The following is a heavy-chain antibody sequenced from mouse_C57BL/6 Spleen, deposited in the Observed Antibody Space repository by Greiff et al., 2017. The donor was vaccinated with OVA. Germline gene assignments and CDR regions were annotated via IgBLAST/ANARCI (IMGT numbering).Heavy chain of an antibody. CDR3: ARGDYDYFYWYFDV. D-gene: IGHD2-4*01. CDR1: GYAFSSSW. Sequence: QVHVKQSGPELVKPGASVKISCKASGYAFSSSWMNWVKQRPGKGLEWIGRIYPGDGDTNYNGKFKGKATLTADKSSSTAYMQLSSLTSEDSAVYFCARGDYDYFYWYFDVWGTGTTVTVSS. J-gene: IGHJ1*03. CDR2: IYPGDGDT. V-gene: IGHV1-82*01.